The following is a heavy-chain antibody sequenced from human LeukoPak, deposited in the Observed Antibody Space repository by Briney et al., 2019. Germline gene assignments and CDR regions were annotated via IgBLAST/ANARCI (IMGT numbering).Heavy chain of an antibody. Sequence: SETLPLTCTVSGGSISSSSYYWGWIRQPPGKGLEWIGSIYYSGSTYYNPSLKSRVTISVDTSKNQFSLKLSSVTAADTAVYYCARQSTRHHYCSSTSCYQDYWGQGTLVTVSS. D-gene: IGHD2-2*01. CDR3: ARQSTRHHYCSSTSCYQDY. J-gene: IGHJ4*02. CDR2: IYYSGST. CDR1: GGSISSSSYY. V-gene: IGHV4-39*01.